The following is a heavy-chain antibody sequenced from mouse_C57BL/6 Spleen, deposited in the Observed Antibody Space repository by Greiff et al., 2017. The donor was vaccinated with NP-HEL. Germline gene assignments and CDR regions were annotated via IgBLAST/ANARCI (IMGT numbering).Heavy chain of an antibody. CDR3: ARGDWAAWFAY. D-gene: IGHD4-1*01. Sequence: EVQLQESGPGLVKPSQSLSLTCSVSGYSITSGYYWNWIRQLPGNKLEWMGYISYDGSTNYNPTLKNRISITRDTSKNQFFLKLNSVTTEDTATYYCARGDWAAWFAYWGQGTLVTVSA. J-gene: IGHJ3*01. CDR2: ISYDGST. CDR1: GYSITSGYY. V-gene: IGHV3-6*01.